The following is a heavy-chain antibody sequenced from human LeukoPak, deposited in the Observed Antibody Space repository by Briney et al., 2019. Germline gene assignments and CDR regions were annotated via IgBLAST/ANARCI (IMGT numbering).Heavy chain of an antibody. J-gene: IGHJ4*02. CDR1: GGSISSYY. D-gene: IGHD6-6*01. CDR2: IYYSGST. CDR3: ARAYSSSSYFDY. Sequence: PSETLSLTCTVSGGSISSYYWSWIRQPPGKGLEWIGYIYYSGSTNYNPSLKSRVTISVDTSKNQFSLKLSSVTAADTAVYCCARAYSSSSYFDYWGQGTLVTVSS. V-gene: IGHV4-59*01.